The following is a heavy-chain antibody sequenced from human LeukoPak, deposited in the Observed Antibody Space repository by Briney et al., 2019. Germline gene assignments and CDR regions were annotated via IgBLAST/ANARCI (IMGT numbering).Heavy chain of an antibody. Sequence: GASAKVSCKASGYTFTSYDINWVRQATGQGLEWMGWMNPNSGNTGYAQKFQGRVTMTRNTSISTAYMELSSLRSEDTAVYYCARTLNCSSTSCYKNYYGMDVWGQGTTVTVSS. D-gene: IGHD2-2*02. CDR3: ARTLNCSSTSCYKNYYGMDV. CDR2: MNPNSGNT. CDR1: GYTFTSYD. J-gene: IGHJ6*02. V-gene: IGHV1-8*01.